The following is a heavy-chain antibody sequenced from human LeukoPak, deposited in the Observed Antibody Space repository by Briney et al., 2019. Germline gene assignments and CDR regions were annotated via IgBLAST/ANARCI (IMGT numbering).Heavy chain of an antibody. CDR1: GFTFDDYA. Sequence: PGRSLRLSCAASGFTFDDYAMHWVRQAQGKGLERVSGISWNSGNIGYADSVKGRFTISRDNARNSLYLQMNSLRAEDTAFYYCAKNIAIVAAPSSYGLDVWGQGTTVTVSS. CDR3: AKNIAIVAAPSSYGLDV. CDR2: ISWNSGNI. V-gene: IGHV3-9*01. J-gene: IGHJ6*02. D-gene: IGHD6-6*01.